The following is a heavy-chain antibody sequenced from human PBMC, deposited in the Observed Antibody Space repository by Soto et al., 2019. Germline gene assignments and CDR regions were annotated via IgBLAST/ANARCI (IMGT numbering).Heavy chain of an antibody. CDR2: ISGSGDGT. J-gene: IGHJ4*02. D-gene: IGHD3-22*01. CDR1: GFSFSNYD. V-gene: IGHV3-23*01. Sequence: EVQLLESGGGLVQPGGSLRLSCAASGFSFSNYDMSWVRQAPGEGLEWVSAISGSGDGTRYAGSVKGRFTISRDNSKNTLYLQMNGLSAEDTAVYYCARKPYDSGGYDHLDYWGQGTLVTVSS. CDR3: ARKPYDSGGYDHLDY.